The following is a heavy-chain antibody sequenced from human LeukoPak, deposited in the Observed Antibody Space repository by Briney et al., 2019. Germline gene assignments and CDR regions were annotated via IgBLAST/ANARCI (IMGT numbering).Heavy chain of an antibody. Sequence: PSETLSLTCAVYGGSFSGYYWSWIRQPPGKGLEWTGEINHSGSTNYNPSLKSRVTISVDTSKNQFSLKLSSVTAADTAVYYCARGTRRDGYASLNWFDPWGQGTLVTVSS. CDR2: INHSGST. J-gene: IGHJ5*02. CDR3: ARGTRRDGYASLNWFDP. V-gene: IGHV4-34*01. D-gene: IGHD5-24*01. CDR1: GGSFSGYY.